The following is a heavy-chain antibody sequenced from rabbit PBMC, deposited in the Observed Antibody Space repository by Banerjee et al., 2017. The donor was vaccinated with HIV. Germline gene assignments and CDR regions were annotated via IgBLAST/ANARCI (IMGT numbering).Heavy chain of an antibody. D-gene: IGHD1-1*01. CDR3: ARYVSGGAYYSL. CDR1: GFSFSSGYW. V-gene: IGHV1S45*01. J-gene: IGHJ2*01. CDR2: IYTGSGNT. Sequence: EESGGDLVKPEGSLTLTCTASGFSFSSGYWICWVRQAPGKGLEWIGCIYTGSGNTYYASWAKGRFTISKTSSTTVTLQATSLTVADTATYFCARYVSGGAYYSLWGQGTLVTVS.